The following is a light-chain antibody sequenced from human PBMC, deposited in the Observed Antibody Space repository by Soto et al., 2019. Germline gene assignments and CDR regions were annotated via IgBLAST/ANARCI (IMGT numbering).Light chain of an antibody. CDR1: QSVSSY. CDR3: QQRGNWPS. V-gene: IGKV3-11*01. J-gene: IGKJ4*01. CDR2: DAS. Sequence: EIVLTQSPATLSLSPGERATLSCRASQSVSSYLVWYQQKPGQAPRLLIYDASNRATGIPARFSGSGSGTDFTLTISSLEPEDFAVYYCQQRGNWPSFGGGTKVDIK.